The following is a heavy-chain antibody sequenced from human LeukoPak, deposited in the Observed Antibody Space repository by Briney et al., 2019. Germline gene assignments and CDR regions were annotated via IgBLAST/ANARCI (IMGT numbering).Heavy chain of an antibody. V-gene: IGHV7-4-1*02. D-gene: IGHD2-2*01. CDR1: GYTFTRYA. CDR3: ARDTPPGYCTTTSCYATPDY. Sequence: ASVKVSCKAPGYTFTRYAMNWVRQAPGQGLEWMGWINTNTGSPTYAQGFTGRFVFSLDTSVSTAYLQISSLKAEDTAVYYCARDTPPGYCTTTSCYATPDYWGQGTLVTVSS. J-gene: IGHJ4*02. CDR2: INTNTGSP.